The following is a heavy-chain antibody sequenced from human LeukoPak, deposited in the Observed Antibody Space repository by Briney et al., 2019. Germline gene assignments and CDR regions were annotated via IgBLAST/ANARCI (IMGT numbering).Heavy chain of an antibody. CDR1: GGSFSPYY. Sequence: SETLSLTCTVYGGSFSPYYWNWIRQPPGKGLEWIGEINHRGSTTYNASLKSRVIISLDTSQNQFSLKLSSVTAADTAVYYCARVGLDWGSIDYWGQGTLVTVSS. D-gene: IGHD3/OR15-3a*01. CDR3: ARVGLDWGSIDY. V-gene: IGHV4-34*01. CDR2: INHRGST. J-gene: IGHJ4*02.